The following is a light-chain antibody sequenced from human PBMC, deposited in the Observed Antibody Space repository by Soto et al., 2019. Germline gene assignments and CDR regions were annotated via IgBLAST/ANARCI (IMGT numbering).Light chain of an antibody. CDR3: SSYTTSSALRVL. J-gene: IGLJ2*01. CDR1: SSDVGGYNY. CDR2: EVS. Sequence: HSVLTQAASVSGSPGQSITISCTGTSSDVGGYNYVSWYQQHPGKAPKLMIYEVSNRPSGVSDRFSGSKSGNTASLTISGLQAEDEAHYYCSSYTTSSALRVLFGGGTQLTVL. V-gene: IGLV2-14*01.